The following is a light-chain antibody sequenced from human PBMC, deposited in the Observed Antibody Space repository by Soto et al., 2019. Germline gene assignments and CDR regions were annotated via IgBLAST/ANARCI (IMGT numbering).Light chain of an antibody. CDR1: SSDIGGSNY. CDR2: DVT. Sequence: QSALTQPASVSGSPGQSITISCTGTSSDIGGSNYVSWYQQHPGKAPKVMIYDVTNRPSGVSDRFSGSKSGNTASLTISGLQAEDEADYYCCSYTSTSTLYVFGTGTKVTVL. CDR3: CSYTSTSTLYV. V-gene: IGLV2-14*01. J-gene: IGLJ1*01.